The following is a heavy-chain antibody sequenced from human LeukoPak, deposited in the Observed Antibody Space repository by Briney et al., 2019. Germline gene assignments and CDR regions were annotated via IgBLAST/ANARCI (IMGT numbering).Heavy chain of an antibody. Sequence: SQTLSLTCTVSGGSISSGGYYWSWIRQHPGKGLEWIGYIYYSGSTYYNPSLKSRVTISVDTSKNQFSLKLSSVTAADTAVYYCARDAHYYDSSGYFDAFDIWGQGTMVTVSS. CDR2: IYYSGST. J-gene: IGHJ3*02. V-gene: IGHV4-31*03. D-gene: IGHD3-22*01. CDR1: GGSISSGGYY. CDR3: ARDAHYYDSSGYFDAFDI.